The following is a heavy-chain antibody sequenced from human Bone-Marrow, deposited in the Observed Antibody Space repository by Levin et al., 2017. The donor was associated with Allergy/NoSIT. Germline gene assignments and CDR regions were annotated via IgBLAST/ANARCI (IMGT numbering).Heavy chain of an antibody. CDR3: ARDRLDVRAFDI. D-gene: IGHD5-24*01. V-gene: IGHV3-11*05. CDR1: GFSFSDYH. J-gene: IGHJ3*02. Sequence: GGSLRLSCEGSGFSFSDYHMTWIRQAPGKGLEWVAYITTSGGFIRYEDSVKGRFTISRDNAKNSLFLQMDSLRVEDTAVYYCARDRLDVRAFDIWGQGTMVTVSS. CDR2: ITTSGGFI.